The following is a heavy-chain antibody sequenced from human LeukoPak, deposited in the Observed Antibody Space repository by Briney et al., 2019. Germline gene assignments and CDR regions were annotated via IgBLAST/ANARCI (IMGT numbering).Heavy chain of an antibody. Sequence: SETLSLTCTVSGGSISSSSYYWGWIRQPPGKGLEWIGSIYYSGNTYYNPSLKSRVTISVDTSKNQFSLKLSSVTAADTAVYYCARDWRRQSRYCSGGSCYTIVYNWFDPWGQGTLVTVSS. J-gene: IGHJ5*02. D-gene: IGHD2-15*01. CDR3: ARDWRRQSRYCSGGSCYTIVYNWFDP. V-gene: IGHV4-39*07. CDR1: GGSISSSSYY. CDR2: IYYSGNT.